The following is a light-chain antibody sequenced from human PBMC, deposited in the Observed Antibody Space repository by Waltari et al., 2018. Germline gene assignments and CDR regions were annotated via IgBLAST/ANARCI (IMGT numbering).Light chain of an antibody. CDR1: QGSSTW. Sequence: DIQMSQSPSPLSASVGDRVTIACRASQGSSTWLAWYQQKPGKAPKLLSSRASTLESGVPSRFAGSGSGTEFTLTISSLQPDDFGTYYCQLYNSYVMYTFGQGTKLDIK. CDR2: RAS. V-gene: IGKV1-5*03. CDR3: QLYNSYVMYT. J-gene: IGKJ2*01.